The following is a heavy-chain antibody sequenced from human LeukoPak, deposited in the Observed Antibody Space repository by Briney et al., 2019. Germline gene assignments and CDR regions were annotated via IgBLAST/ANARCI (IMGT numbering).Heavy chain of an antibody. Sequence: GSLRLSCAASGFTFSSYSMNWVRQAPGKGLEWVSSISSSITYIYYAHSVKGRFTISRDNAKNTLYLQMNSLRVEDTAVYYCARAEGSGVSFDYWGQGTLVTVSS. J-gene: IGHJ4*02. CDR1: GFTFSSYS. CDR3: ARAEGSGVSFDY. CDR2: ISSSITYI. D-gene: IGHD3-10*01. V-gene: IGHV3-21*01.